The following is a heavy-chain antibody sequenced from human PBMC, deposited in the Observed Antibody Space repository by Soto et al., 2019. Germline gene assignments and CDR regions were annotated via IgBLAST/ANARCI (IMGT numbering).Heavy chain of an antibody. Sequence: GGSLNLSCTAAGFTFSSHSMNWVRQAPGKGLEWVSSISSSSSYIYYADSVKGRFTISRDNAKNSLYLQMNSLRAEDTAVYYCARDRVVVTAIPRWFDPWGQGTLVTVSS. V-gene: IGHV3-21*01. CDR3: ARDRVVVTAIPRWFDP. J-gene: IGHJ5*02. CDR2: ISSSSSYI. D-gene: IGHD2-21*02. CDR1: GFTFSSHS.